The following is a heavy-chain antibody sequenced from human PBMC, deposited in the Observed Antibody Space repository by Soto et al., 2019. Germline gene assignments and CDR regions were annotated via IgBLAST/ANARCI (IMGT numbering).Heavy chain of an antibody. Sequence: GESLKISCKGSGYSFTSYWIGWVRQMPGKGLEWMGIIYPGDSDTRYSPSFQGQVTISADKSISTAYLQWSSLKASDTAMYYCARPHDSGSYYGGFDYWGQGTLVTVPS. CDR3: ARPHDSGSYYGGFDY. V-gene: IGHV5-51*01. J-gene: IGHJ4*02. D-gene: IGHD1-26*01. CDR1: GYSFTSYW. CDR2: IYPGDSDT.